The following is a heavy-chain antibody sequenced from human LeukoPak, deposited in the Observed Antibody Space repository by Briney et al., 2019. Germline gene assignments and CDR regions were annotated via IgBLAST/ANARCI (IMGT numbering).Heavy chain of an antibody. D-gene: IGHD2-8*01. CDR3: AKDYCTNGVCNLDS. CDR1: GFSFSSYS. CDR2: ISGDGNAK. V-gene: IGHV3-48*01. Sequence: GGSLRLSCAASGFSFSSYSINWVRQAPGKGLEWVSYISGDGNAKHYTDSAKGRFTISRDNAKNALYLQMSSLRAEDTAVYYCAKDYCTNGVCNLDSWGQGTLVTVSS. J-gene: IGHJ4*02.